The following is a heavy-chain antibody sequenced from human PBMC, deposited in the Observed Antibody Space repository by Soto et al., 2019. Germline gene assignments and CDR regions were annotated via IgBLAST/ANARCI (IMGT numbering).Heavy chain of an antibody. CDR2: VYYDGSNQ. CDR1: GFTFKNYG. CDR3: ARYLSDY. Sequence: QVQLVESGGGVVQPGTSLRLSCAASGFTFKNYGMHWVRQAPGQGLEWVAIVYYDGSNQYYADSVKGRFTIPRDNSKDTLYLQMNSLRVDDTAMYYCARYLSDYWGQGTLVTVSS. J-gene: IGHJ4*02. V-gene: IGHV3-33*01.